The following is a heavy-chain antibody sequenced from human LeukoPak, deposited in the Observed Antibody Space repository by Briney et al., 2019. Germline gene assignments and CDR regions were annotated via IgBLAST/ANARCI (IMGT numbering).Heavy chain of an antibody. D-gene: IGHD3-3*01. CDR1: GFTFSSYS. Sequence: GGSLRLSCAASGFTFSSYSMNWVRQAPGKGLEWVSSISSSSSYIYYADSVKGRFTISRDNAKNSLYLQMNSLRAEDTAVYYCARVARFLEWLSDYYYMDVWGKGTTVTVSS. CDR3: ARVARFLEWLSDYYYMDV. J-gene: IGHJ6*03. V-gene: IGHV3-21*01. CDR2: ISSSSSYI.